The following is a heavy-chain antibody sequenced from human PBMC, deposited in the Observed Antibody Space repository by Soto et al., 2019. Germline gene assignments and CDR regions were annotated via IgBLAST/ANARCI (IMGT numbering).Heavy chain of an antibody. CDR1: GFTFSTYV. D-gene: IGHD2-15*01. V-gene: IGHV3-30*18. Sequence: QVQLVESGGGVVQPGRSLRLSCAVSGFTFSTYVMHWVRQAPGKGLEWVAKISYDGINTYYADSVKGRFTISRDNSKNTLFLEMNSLRAEDTALYYCAKDWGRFCSGGTCNLFDSWGQGTLVTVSS. CDR2: ISYDGINT. CDR3: AKDWGRFCSGGTCNLFDS. J-gene: IGHJ4*02.